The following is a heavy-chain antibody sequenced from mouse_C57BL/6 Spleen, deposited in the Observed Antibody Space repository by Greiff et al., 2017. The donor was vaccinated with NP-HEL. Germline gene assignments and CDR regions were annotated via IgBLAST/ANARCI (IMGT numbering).Heavy chain of an antibody. D-gene: IGHD2-4*01. CDR3: ARRYDYDGYWYFDV. J-gene: IGHJ1*03. Sequence: VQLQQPGAELVMPGASVKLSCKASGYTFTSYWMHWVKQRPGQGLEWIGEIDPSDSYTNYNQKFKGKSTLTVDKSSSTAYMQLSSLTSEDSAVYYCARRYDYDGYWYFDVWGTGTTVTVSS. CDR2: IDPSDSYT. V-gene: IGHV1-69*01. CDR1: GYTFTSYW.